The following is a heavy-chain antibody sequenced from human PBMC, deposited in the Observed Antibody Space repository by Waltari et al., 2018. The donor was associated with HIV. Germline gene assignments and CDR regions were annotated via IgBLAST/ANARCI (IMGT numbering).Heavy chain of an antibody. J-gene: IGHJ4*02. Sequence: QVQLQESGPGLVKPSETLSLTCAVSGYSISSGYYWGWIRQPPGKGLEWIGSISHGGSNSYNPSLKSRVTISVDASKNQFSLRLSSVTAADTAVYYCARNVDTAMGALYYFDYWGQGTLVTVSS. CDR2: ISHGGSN. CDR3: ARNVDTAMGALYYFDY. V-gene: IGHV4-38-2*01. D-gene: IGHD5-18*01. CDR1: GYSISSGYY.